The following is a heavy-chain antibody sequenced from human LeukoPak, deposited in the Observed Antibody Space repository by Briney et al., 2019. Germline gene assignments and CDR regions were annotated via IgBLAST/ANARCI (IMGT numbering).Heavy chain of an antibody. Sequence: PGGSLRLSCAASGFSFSDHIMSWIREAPGKGLEWISTISGGGSSISYAESVKGRFTISRDNAKNSLYLQMYSLRVEDSDVYYCVKDNWGPSVWGKGTTVTVSS. CDR2: ISGGGSSI. CDR3: VKDNWGPSV. J-gene: IGHJ6*04. CDR1: GFSFSDHI. D-gene: IGHD7-27*01. V-gene: IGHV3-11*04.